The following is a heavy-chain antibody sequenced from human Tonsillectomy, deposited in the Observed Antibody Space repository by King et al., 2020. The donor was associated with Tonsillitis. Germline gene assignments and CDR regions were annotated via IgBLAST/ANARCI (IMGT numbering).Heavy chain of an antibody. CDR1: GFTFSSYA. Sequence: VQLVESGGGLVQPGGSLRLSCAASGFTFSSYAMSWVRQAPGTGLDWVSAISGSGVSISYADSGKGRFAISRDNSKNTLHLQMNSLRAEDTAVYYCAKSDFWGGHYWGQGTLVTVSS. J-gene: IGHJ4*02. CDR3: AKSDFWGGHY. CDR2: ISGSGVSI. V-gene: IGHV3-23*04. D-gene: IGHD3-3*01.